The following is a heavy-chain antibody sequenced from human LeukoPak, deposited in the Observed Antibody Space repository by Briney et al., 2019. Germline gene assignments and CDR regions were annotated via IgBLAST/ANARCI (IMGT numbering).Heavy chain of an antibody. V-gene: IGHV3-64*01. CDR3: ARQAAGAVY. CDR1: GFTFSTYA. J-gene: IGHJ4*02. D-gene: IGHD6-13*01. CDR2: MTGNGGST. Sequence: GGSLRLSCAASGFTFSTYAMHWVRQAPGKGLEYVSGMTGNGGSTYYAKSVKGRFTISRDNSKNTLYLQMGSLRAEDMAVYYCARQAAGAVYWGQGTLVTVSS.